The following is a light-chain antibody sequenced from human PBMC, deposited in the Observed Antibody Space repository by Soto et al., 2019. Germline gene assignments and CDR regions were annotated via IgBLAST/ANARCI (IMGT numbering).Light chain of an antibody. CDR2: EAS. CDR1: QSISSY. V-gene: IGKV3-11*01. J-gene: IGKJ5*01. Sequence: EIVLTQSPATLSLSPGERATLSCRASQSISSYLIWYQHKPGQAPRLLIYEASKRATGIPARFSGSGSRTDFTLTISSLEPEDFAVYYCQQRYNWPPITFGQGTRLEIK. CDR3: QQRYNWPPIT.